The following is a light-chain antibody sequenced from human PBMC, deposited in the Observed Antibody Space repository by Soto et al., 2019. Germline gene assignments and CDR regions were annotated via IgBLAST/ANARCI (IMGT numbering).Light chain of an antibody. J-gene: IGLJ1*01. V-gene: IGLV2-23*01. Sequence: QSVLTQPASVSGSPGQSITISFTGTSSDVGSYNLVSWYQQHPGTAPKLMIYEAFKRPSGVSNRFSGSKSGDTASLTISGLQAEDEADYYCCSYAGSTTLYVFGTGTKV. CDR1: SSDVGSYNL. CDR3: CSYAGSTTLYV. CDR2: EAF.